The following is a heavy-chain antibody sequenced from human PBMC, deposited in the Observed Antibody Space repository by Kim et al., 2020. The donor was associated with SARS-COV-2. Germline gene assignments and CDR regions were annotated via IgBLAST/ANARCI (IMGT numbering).Heavy chain of an antibody. V-gene: IGHV3-23*01. J-gene: IGHJ5*01. Sequence: YASPVRARFTISRDKTKNTLYLQMTSLSAEDTAVYYCAKGPGYSSSWFEYWGQGTLVTVSS. D-gene: IGHD6-13*01. CDR3: AKGPGYSSSWFEY.